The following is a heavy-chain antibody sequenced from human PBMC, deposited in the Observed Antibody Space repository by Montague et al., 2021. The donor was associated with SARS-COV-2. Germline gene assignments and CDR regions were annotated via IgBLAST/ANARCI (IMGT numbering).Heavy chain of an antibody. J-gene: IGHJ4*02. V-gene: IGHV4-61*01. D-gene: IGHD3-9*01. CDR3: ARGATILSGFYNHPLEY. CDR1: GGSVISDTYF. CDR2: IYDSDTT. Sequence: SETLSLTCIVSGGSVISDTYFWSWIRQPPGKGLEWIAYIYDSDTTNNNPSFWSRVTMSSDRSKNQFSLKLTSVTPADTAVYYCARGATILSGFYNHPLEYWGKGILVTVSS.